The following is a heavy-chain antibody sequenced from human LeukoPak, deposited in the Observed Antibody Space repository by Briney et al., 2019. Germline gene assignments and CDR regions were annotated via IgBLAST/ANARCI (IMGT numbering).Heavy chain of an antibody. CDR3: ARDRSYDFWSGYSTPDY. J-gene: IGHJ4*02. CDR2: IWYDGSNK. D-gene: IGHD3-3*01. V-gene: IGHV3-33*01. Sequence: QAGGSLRLSCAASGFTFSSYGMHWVRQAPGKGLEWVAVIWYDGSNKYYADSVKGRFTISRDNSKNTLDLQMNSLRAEDTAEYYCARDRSYDFWSGYSTPDYWGQGTLVTVSS. CDR1: GFTFSSYG.